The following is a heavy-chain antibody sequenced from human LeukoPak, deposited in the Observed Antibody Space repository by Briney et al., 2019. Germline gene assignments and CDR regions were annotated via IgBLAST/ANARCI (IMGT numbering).Heavy chain of an antibody. V-gene: IGHV3-30*03. CDR3: ARDRWYCSGDCLPGDAFDL. Sequence: PGGSLRLSCAASGFTFSSYSMNWARQAPGKGLEWVARISYNGFTQYYTDSVKGRFTVSRDNSKNTLSLQMNNLRPEDTAVYYCARDRWYCSGDCLPGDAFDLWGQGTAVTVSS. CDR2: ISYNGFTQ. J-gene: IGHJ3*01. CDR1: GFTFSSYS. D-gene: IGHD2-21*02.